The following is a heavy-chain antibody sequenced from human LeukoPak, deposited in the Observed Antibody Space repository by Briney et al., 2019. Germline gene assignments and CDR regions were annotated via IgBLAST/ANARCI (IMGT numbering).Heavy chain of an antibody. CDR3: ARDKMTGDSYFDY. V-gene: IGHV3-21*01. J-gene: IGHJ4*02. CDR1: GFTFSSYS. Sequence: GGSLRLSCAASGFTFSSYSMNWVRQAPGKGLEWVSSISSSSSYIYYADSVKGRFTISRDNAKNSLYLQMNSLRAEDTAVYYCARDKMTGDSYFDYWGQGILVTVSS. D-gene: IGHD7-27*01. CDR2: ISSSSSYI.